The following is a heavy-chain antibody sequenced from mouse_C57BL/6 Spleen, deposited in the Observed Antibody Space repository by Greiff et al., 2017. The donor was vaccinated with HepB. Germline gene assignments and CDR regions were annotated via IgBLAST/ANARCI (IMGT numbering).Heavy chain of an antibody. J-gene: IGHJ3*01. D-gene: IGHD1-1*01. V-gene: IGHV1-69*01. Sequence: QVHVKQPGAELVMPGASVKLSCKASGYTFTSYWMHWVKQRPGQGLEWIGEIDPSDSYTNYNQKFKGKSTLTVDKSSSTAYMQLSSLTSEDSAVYYCARPQLSSDGWFAYWGQGTLVTVSA. CDR1: GYTFTSYW. CDR2: IDPSDSYT. CDR3: ARPQLSSDGWFAY.